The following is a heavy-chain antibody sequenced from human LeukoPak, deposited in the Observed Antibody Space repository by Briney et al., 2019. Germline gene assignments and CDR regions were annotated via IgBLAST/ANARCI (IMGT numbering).Heavy chain of an antibody. V-gene: IGHV4-39*01. Sequence: SETLSLTCTVSGGSISSSTYYWAWIRQPPGKGLEWIGSVYYSGSTYYNPSLKSRVTISVDTSKNQFSLKLSSVTAADTAVYYCARHTNFIAGDTRHFDNWGQGTLVTVSS. J-gene: IGHJ4*02. CDR1: GGSISSSTYY. D-gene: IGHD1-26*01. CDR2: VYYSGST. CDR3: ARHTNFIAGDTRHFDN.